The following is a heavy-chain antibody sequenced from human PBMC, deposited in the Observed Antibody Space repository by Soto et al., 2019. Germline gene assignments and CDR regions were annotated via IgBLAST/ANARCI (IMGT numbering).Heavy chain of an antibody. CDR2: ISSSSSTI. Sequence: EVQLVESGGGLVQRGGSLRLSCAASGLTFSSYSMNWVRQAPGKGLEWVSYISSSSSTIYYADSVKGRFTISRDNAKNSLSLQMNSRRAEDTAVYYCAFGEDSRYYSYGIDVWGQGTTVTVSS. D-gene: IGHD2-15*01. V-gene: IGHV3-48*01. CDR1: GLTFSSYS. CDR3: AFGEDSRYYSYGIDV. J-gene: IGHJ6*02.